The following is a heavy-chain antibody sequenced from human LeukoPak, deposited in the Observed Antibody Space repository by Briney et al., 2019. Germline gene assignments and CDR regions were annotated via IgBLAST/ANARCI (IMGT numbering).Heavy chain of an antibody. D-gene: IGHD5-24*01. CDR3: AKSKMATITIIDY. J-gene: IGHJ4*02. CDR1: GFSFSSYA. V-gene: IGHV3-23*01. CDR2: ISGSGGST. Sequence: GGSLRLSCAASGFSFSSYAMSWVRQAPGKGLEWVSAISGSGGSTYYADSVKGRFTISRDNSKNTLYLQMNSLRAEDTAVYYCAKSKMATITIIDYWGQGTLVTVSS.